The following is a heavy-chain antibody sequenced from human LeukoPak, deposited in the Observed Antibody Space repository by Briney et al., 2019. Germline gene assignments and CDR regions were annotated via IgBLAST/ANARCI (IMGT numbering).Heavy chain of an antibody. CDR1: GGTFSSYT. CDR3: ARGPRYCSGDGSFCALDY. D-gene: IGHD2-15*01. Sequence: ASVKVSCKASGGTFSSYTISWVRQAPGQGLEWMGRVDPNSGGTNYAQKFQDRVTMTRDTSITTAYMELSRLRSDDTVVYYCARGPRYCSGDGSFCALDYWGQGTLVTVSS. CDR2: VDPNSGGT. V-gene: IGHV1-2*05. J-gene: IGHJ4*02.